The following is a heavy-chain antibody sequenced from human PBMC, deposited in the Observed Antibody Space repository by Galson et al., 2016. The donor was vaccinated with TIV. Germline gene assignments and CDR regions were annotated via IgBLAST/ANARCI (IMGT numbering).Heavy chain of an antibody. V-gene: IGHV1-8*01. CDR3: ERNVAQTEDFDD. J-gene: IGHJ4*02. D-gene: IGHD1-1*01. CDR2: MHPDSGHT. Sequence: SVKVSCKASGYPFTNYDINWVRQTAGQGLEWLGWMHPDSGHTGYAQKFQGRVSMTRDTSISTAYMELRSLISEDTAVYYCERNVAQTEDFDDWGQGTLVTVSS. CDR1: GYPFTNYD.